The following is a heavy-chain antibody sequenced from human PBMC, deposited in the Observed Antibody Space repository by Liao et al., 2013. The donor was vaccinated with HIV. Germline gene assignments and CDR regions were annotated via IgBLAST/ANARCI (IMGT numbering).Heavy chain of an antibody. CDR1: GGSINSYY. J-gene: IGHJ6*03. CDR2: IYYSGST. CDR3: ARARLPGRYYYYYMDV. V-gene: IGHV4-59*01. Sequence: QVQLQESGPGLVKPSETLPLTCTVSGGSINSYYWSWIRQPPGKGLEWIGYIYYSGSTDYNPSLKSRVTISVDTSRNQFSLKLSSVTAADTGIYYCARARLPGRYYYYYMDVWGKGTTVTVSS. D-gene: IGHD6-25*01.